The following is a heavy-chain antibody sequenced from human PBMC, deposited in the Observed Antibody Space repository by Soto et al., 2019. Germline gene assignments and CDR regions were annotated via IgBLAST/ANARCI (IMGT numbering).Heavy chain of an antibody. J-gene: IGHJ5*02. CDR2: ISAYNGNT. Sequence: ASVKVSCKASGYTFTSYGISWVRQAPGQGLEWMGWISAYNGNTNYAQKLQGRVTMTTDTSTSTAYMELRSLRSDDTAVYYCARGYCSSTSCYILHWFDPWGRGTLVTVSS. CDR3: ARGYCSSTSCYILHWFDP. CDR1: GYTFTSYG. V-gene: IGHV1-18*01. D-gene: IGHD2-2*01.